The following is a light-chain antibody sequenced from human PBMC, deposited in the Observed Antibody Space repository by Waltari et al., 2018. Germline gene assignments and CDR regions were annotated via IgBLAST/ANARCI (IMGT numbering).Light chain of an antibody. Sequence: SYDLTQPLSVSVALGQTARIPCGGNHIGGKNVHWYQQKPGQAPLLVIYRDKNRPSRIPERFSGSNSENTATLTITGAQGADEADYYCQVWDSSTAVFGGGTQLTVL. V-gene: IGLV3-9*01. CDR2: RDK. CDR1: HIGGKN. J-gene: IGLJ7*01. CDR3: QVWDSSTAV.